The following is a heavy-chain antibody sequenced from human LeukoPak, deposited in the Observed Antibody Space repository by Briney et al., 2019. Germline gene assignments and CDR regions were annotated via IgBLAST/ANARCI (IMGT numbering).Heavy chain of an antibody. CDR2: ISYDGSNK. J-gene: IGHJ4*02. V-gene: IGHV3-30-3*02. D-gene: IGHD3-3*01. CDR3: ANKDDFWSGYPFDY. Sequence: PGGSLRLSCAASGFTFSSYAMHWVRQAPGKGLEWVAVISYDGSNKYYADSVKGRFTISRDNSKNTLYLQMNSLRAEDTAVYYCANKDDFWSGYPFDYWGQGTLVTVSS. CDR1: GFTFSSYA.